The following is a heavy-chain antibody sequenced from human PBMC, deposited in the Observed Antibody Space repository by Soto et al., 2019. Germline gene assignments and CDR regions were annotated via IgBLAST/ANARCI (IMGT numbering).Heavy chain of an antibody. CDR2: INPNSGGT. Sequence: SVKVSCKASGCTFTGYCMHWVRPAPVRGLEWVGWINPNSGGTNYAQGFQGRVTVARDTSISAAYMGLSRLRSDDTAVYYCARYLGKPAHPDGDYYYCGMDVWGQGTTVNGSS. J-gene: IGHJ6*02. D-gene: IGHD6-6*01. CDR3: ARYLGKPAHPDGDYYYCGMDV. V-gene: IGHV1-2*02. CDR1: GCTFTGYC.